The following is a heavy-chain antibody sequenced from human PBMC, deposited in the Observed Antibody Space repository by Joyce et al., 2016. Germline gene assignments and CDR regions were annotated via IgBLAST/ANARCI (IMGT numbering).Heavy chain of an antibody. CDR2: ISYDGIYK. D-gene: IGHD6-25*01. CDR1: GLTLSNYG. J-gene: IGHJ4*02. CDR3: AKILTATYSSGWFLDY. Sequence: QVQLVESGGGVVQPGRSLRPSCAASGLTLSNYGVHWVRQAPGKGLEWVAVISYDGIYKYYADSVKGRFTISRDNSKNTVFLEMNSLRTEDTAVYYCAKILTATYSSGWFLDYWGQGTLVTVSS. V-gene: IGHV3-30*18.